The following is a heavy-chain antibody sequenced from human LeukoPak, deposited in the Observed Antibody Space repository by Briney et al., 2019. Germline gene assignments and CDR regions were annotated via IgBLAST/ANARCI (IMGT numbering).Heavy chain of an antibody. CDR2: ISASAVST. Sequence: PGGSLRPSCAASGFTFNSYAMSWVRQAPGKGLEWVSAISASAVSTYYADSVKGRFTISRDNSKNMLWLQMNSLRAEDTAAYYCAKSRTGEYFFDYWGQGALVTVSS. CDR3: AKSRTGEYFFDY. CDR1: GFTFNSYA. J-gene: IGHJ4*02. V-gene: IGHV3-23*01. D-gene: IGHD7-27*01.